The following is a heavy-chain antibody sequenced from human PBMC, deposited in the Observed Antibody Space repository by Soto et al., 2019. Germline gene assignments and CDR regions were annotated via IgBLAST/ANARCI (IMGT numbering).Heavy chain of an antibody. CDR2: INAGNGNT. CDR3: ARSIVVVTALDY. Sequence: QVQLVRSGAEEKKRGASVKVSCKAYGCTFTSYAMHWVRQAPGQRLEWMGWINAGNGNTKYSQKFQGRVTITRDTSASTGYMELSSLRSEDTAVYYCARSIVVVTALDYWGQGTLVTVSS. J-gene: IGHJ4*02. CDR1: GCTFTSYA. V-gene: IGHV1-3*05. D-gene: IGHD2-21*02.